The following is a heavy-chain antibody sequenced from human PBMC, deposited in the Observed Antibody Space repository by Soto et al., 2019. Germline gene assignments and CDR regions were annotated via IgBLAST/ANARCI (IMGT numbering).Heavy chain of an antibody. CDR2: ISWNSGSI. CDR3: AIDYGGIYRFDY. V-gene: IGHV3-9*01. D-gene: IGHD2-15*01. Sequence: PRLSCGASGCTFDDYAMHWVRQAPGKGLEWVSGISWNSGSIGYADSVNGRFTISRDNAKNSLYLQMNSLRAEDTALYYCAIDYGGIYRFDYWGQGTLVTVSS. J-gene: IGHJ4*02. CDR1: GCTFDDYA.